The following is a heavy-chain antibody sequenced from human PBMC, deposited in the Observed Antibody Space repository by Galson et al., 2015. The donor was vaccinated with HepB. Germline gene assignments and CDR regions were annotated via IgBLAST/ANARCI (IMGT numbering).Heavy chain of an antibody. CDR3: AKTSTGLYGMDV. CDR1: GGSITSDF. Sequence: QVQLQESGPGLVKPSETLSLTCSVSGGSITSDFWNWIRQPAGKELEWIGRVHIIEATNYNPSLKSRVTMSMDTSKNQLSLTLTSVTAADTAIYYCAKTSTGLYGMDVRGQGTTISVSS. CDR2: VHIIEAT. D-gene: IGHD3-10*01. J-gene: IGHJ6*02. V-gene: IGHV4-4*07.